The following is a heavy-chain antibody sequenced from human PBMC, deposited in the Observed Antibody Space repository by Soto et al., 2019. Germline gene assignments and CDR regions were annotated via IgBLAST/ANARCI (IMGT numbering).Heavy chain of an antibody. D-gene: IGHD3-16*01. CDR1: GGSISSADYY. Sequence: QVQLQESGPGLVKPSQTLSLTCTVSGGSISSADYYWSWIRQHPGKGLEWIGYISYSGITYYNPSLTSRVTISVDTSKNQVALKLTSVTAADTAVYYCARSVRLGDLALGYWGQGTLVTVSS. V-gene: IGHV4-31*03. CDR2: ISYSGIT. CDR3: ARSVRLGDLALGY. J-gene: IGHJ4*02.